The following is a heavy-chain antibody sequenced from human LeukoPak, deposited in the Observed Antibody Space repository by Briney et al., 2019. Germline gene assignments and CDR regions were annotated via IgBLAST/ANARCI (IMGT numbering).Heavy chain of an antibody. D-gene: IGHD3-10*01. J-gene: IGHJ4*02. CDR1: GGSTSSSSYF. CDR3: ALSLWFGELSGLGY. V-gene: IGHV4-39*01. CDR2: IYYSGST. Sequence: PSETLSLTCTVSGGSTSSSSYFWGWIRQPPGKGLEWIGSIYYSGSTYYNPSLKSRVTISVDTSKNQFSLKLSSVTAADTAVYYCALSLWFGELSGLGYWGQGTLVTVSS.